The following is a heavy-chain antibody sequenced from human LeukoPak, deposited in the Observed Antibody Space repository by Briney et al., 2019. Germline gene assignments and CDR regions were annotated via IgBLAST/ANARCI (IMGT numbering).Heavy chain of an antibody. J-gene: IGHJ3*02. Sequence: KTSETLSLTCTVSGYSISSGYYWGWIRQPPGKGLEWIGSIYHSGSTYYNPSLKSRVTISVDTSKNQFSLKLSSVTAADTAVYYCARGLLKPSSWYPRAFDIWGQGTMVTVSS. D-gene: IGHD6-13*01. CDR1: GYSISSGYY. V-gene: IGHV4-38-2*02. CDR3: ARGLLKPSSWYPRAFDI. CDR2: IYHSGST.